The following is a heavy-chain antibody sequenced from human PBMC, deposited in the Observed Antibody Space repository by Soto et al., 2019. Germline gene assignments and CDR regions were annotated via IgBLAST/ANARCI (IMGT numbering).Heavy chain of an antibody. V-gene: IGHV3-23*01. Sequence: EVQLLESGGGLVQPGRSLRLSCAASGFTFSNYAMSWVRQAPGQGLDWVSAISGSGGTTYYADSVKGRFTISRDNSKNTLFLQINGLRAEDAAVYYCAKFFVETGSNSGWPWSFHYWGQGTLVTVSS. CDR3: AKFFVETGSNSGWPWSFHY. CDR1: GFTFSNYA. D-gene: IGHD6-25*01. J-gene: IGHJ4*02. CDR2: ISGSGGTT.